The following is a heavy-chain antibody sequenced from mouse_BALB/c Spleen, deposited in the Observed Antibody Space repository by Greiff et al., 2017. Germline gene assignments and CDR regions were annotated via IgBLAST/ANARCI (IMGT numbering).Heavy chain of an antibody. D-gene: IGHD1-1*01. CDR1: GFSLTSFG. Sequence: QVQLQQSGPGLVQPSQSLSITCTVSGFSLTSFGVHWVRQSPGKGLEWLGVIWSGGSTDYNAAFISRLSISKDNSKSQVFFKMNSLQANDTAIYYCARKIYYYGSSYDYAMDYWGQGTSVTVSS. V-gene: IGHV2-2*02. J-gene: IGHJ4*01. CDR3: ARKIYYYGSSYDYAMDY. CDR2: IWSGGST.